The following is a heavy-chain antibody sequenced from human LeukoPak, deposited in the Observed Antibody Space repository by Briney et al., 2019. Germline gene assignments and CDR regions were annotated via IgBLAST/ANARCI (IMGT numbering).Heavy chain of an antibody. CDR2: IYYSGST. CDR3: ASLLLRQAYYFDY. Sequence: KPSETLSLTCTVSGGSISSGGYYWSWIRQHPGKGLEWIGYIYYSGSTYYNPSLKSRVTISVDTSKNQFSLKLSSVTAADTAVYYCASLLLRQAYYFDYWGQGTLVTVSS. D-gene: IGHD2-21*01. CDR1: GGSISSGGYY. J-gene: IGHJ4*02. V-gene: IGHV4-31*03.